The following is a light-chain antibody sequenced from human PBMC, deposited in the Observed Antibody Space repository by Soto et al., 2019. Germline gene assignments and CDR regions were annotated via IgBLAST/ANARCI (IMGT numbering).Light chain of an antibody. V-gene: IGKV3-11*01. CDR2: DVS. Sequence: EILLTQSPFILSFPPAEIATLSSRASQSVSSYLAWYQQKPGQAPRLLIYDVSNRATGIPARFSGSGSGTDFTLTISSLEPEDFAVYYCQQRSNWPPTFGQGTRLEIK. J-gene: IGKJ5*01. CDR3: QQRSNWPPT. CDR1: QSVSSY.